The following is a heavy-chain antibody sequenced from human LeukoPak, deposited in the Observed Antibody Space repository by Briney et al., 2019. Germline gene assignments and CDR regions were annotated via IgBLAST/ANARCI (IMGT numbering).Heavy chain of an antibody. J-gene: IGHJ4*02. Sequence: HPGGSLRLSCAASGFTISSYAMSWVRQAPGKGLEWVSAISGSGGSTYYADSVKGRFTISRDNSKNTLYLQMNSLRAEDTAVYYCAKDRGDPRDYFDYWGQGTLVTVSS. CDR1: GFTISSYA. CDR2: ISGSGGST. V-gene: IGHV3-23*01. CDR3: AKDRGDPRDYFDY. D-gene: IGHD3-16*01.